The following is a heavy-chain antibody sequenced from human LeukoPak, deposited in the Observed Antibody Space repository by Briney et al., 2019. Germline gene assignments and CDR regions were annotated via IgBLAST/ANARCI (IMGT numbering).Heavy chain of an antibody. Sequence: PSETLSLTCTVSGGSISSHYWSWIRQPPGKGLEWIGYIYYSRSTNYNPSLKSRVTISVDTSKNQFSLKLSSVTAADTAVYYCARQTGTFRYYWFDPWGQGTLVTVPS. CDR2: IYYSRST. CDR3: ARQTGTFRYYWFDP. V-gene: IGHV4-59*08. D-gene: IGHD1-14*01. CDR1: GGSISSHY. J-gene: IGHJ5*02.